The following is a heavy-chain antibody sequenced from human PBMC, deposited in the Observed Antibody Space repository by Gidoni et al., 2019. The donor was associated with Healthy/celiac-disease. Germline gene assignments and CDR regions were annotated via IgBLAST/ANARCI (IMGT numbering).Heavy chain of an antibody. Sequence: EVQLVESGGGLVQPGGSLQLSCADSGFTFSGSAMHWVRQDSGKGLEWIGRIRSKVNSYATAYAASVKGRFTISRDDSKNTAYLQMNSLKTEDTAVYYCTREASVWYMFDPWGQGTLVTVSS. J-gene: IGHJ5*02. CDR1: GFTFSGSA. CDR3: TREASVWYMFDP. V-gene: IGHV3-73*01. CDR2: IRSKVNSYAT. D-gene: IGHD6-19*01.